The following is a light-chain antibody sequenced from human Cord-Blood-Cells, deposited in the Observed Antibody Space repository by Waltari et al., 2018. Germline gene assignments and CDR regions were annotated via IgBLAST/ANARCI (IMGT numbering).Light chain of an antibody. V-gene: IGKV1-8*01. J-gene: IGKJ1*01. Sequence: AIRITQSPSSFSASTADRVTINCRASQGTSSYLAWYQQKPGKAPKLLIYAASTLQSGVPSRFRGSGSGKDFTLTISCLQSEDFATDYCQQYYSYPRTFGQGTKVEIK. CDR2: AAS. CDR1: QGTSSY. CDR3: QQYYSYPRT.